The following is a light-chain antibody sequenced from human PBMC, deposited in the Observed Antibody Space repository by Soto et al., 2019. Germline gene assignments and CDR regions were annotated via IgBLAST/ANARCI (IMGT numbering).Light chain of an antibody. CDR1: QDINKN. V-gene: IGKV1-16*01. Sequence: DIQMTQSPSSLSASVGDRVTITCQASQDINKNLIWYQQKPGTAPKVLISGASNLHGGVPSRFSGSGSRTDFTLTITHLQSEDFATYYCQHYLNYPITFGQGTRLEIK. J-gene: IGKJ5*01. CDR2: GAS. CDR3: QHYLNYPIT.